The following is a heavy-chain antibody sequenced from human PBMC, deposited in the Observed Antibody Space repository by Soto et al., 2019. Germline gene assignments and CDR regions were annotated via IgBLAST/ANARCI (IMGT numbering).Heavy chain of an antibody. Sequence: EVQLVESGGGLVKPGGALRLYCAASGFTFSNAWMSWVRQAPGKGLEWVARIKSKIDGGTMDHAAPLKGRFTITRDDSKNTLYLQMDSMETEDTAVYYCTTYDYIWGSDRYRWAYWGQGVLVTVSS. J-gene: IGHJ4*02. CDR1: GFTFSNAW. CDR3: TTYDYIWGSDRYRWAY. CDR2: IKSKIDGGTM. V-gene: IGHV3-15*01. D-gene: IGHD3-16*02.